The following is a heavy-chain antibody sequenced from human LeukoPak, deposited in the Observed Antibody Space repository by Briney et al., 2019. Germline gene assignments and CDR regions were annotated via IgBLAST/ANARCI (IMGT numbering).Heavy chain of an antibody. J-gene: IGHJ6*03. CDR2: INHSGST. CDR1: GASFSGYY. CDR3: ARGDFPDYSYYYMDV. D-gene: IGHD3-3*01. V-gene: IGHV4-34*01. Sequence: SESLSLTCAVYGASFSGYYWTWIRQPAGKGLEWIGEINHSGSTNYNPSLKSRVTISVDTSKNQFSLKLTSVTAADTAIYYCARGDFPDYSYYYMDVWGKGTTVSVAS.